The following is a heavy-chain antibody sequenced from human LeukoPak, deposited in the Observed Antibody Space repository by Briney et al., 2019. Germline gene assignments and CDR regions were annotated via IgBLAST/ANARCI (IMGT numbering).Heavy chain of an antibody. V-gene: IGHV4-59*01. D-gene: IGHD3-16*02. CDR2: IHSSGFT. CDR3: ARGPPYDYVWGSYRYTSAFDI. CDR1: GGSTTGYY. J-gene: IGHJ3*02. Sequence: PSETLSLTCTVSGGSTTGYYWSWIRQPPGRRLEWIGYIHSSGFTNYNPSLKSRVTISVDTSKNQFSLKLSSVTAADTAVYYCARGPPYDYVWGSYRYTSAFDIWGQGTMVTVSS.